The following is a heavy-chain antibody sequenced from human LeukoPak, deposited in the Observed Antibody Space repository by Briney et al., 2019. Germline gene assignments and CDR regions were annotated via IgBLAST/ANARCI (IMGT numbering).Heavy chain of an antibody. Sequence: GGSLRLSCAASGFTFSDYYLSWIRQAPGKGLEWVSYISFSGSTIFYADSVKGRFTISRDNAKNSLYLQMNSLRAEDTAVYYCARDLWELQEGHDYWGQGTLVTVSS. CDR1: GFTFSDYY. CDR2: ISFSGSTI. J-gene: IGHJ4*02. D-gene: IGHD1-26*01. V-gene: IGHV3-11*01. CDR3: ARDLWELQEGHDY.